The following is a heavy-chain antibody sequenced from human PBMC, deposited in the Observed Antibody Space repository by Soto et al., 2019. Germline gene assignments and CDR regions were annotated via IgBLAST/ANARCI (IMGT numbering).Heavy chain of an antibody. CDR3: ARARLSNGDPNIYFFYGLDV. CDR1: GDMFRNSA. J-gene: IGHJ6*04. CDR2: IIPLFHKT. V-gene: IGHV1-69*01. D-gene: IGHD6-6*01. Sequence: QVQLVQSGAEVKRPGSSVQVSCKASGDMFRNSAFTWVRQAPGQGLDWMGGIIPLFHKTHVAQKFQGRLTFTSDASTSDVYLEVSSLTSEDTAVYYWARARLSNGDPNIYFFYGLDVWGEGATGTASS.